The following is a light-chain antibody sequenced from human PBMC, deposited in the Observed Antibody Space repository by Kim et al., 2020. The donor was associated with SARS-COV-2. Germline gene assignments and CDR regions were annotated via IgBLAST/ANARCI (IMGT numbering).Light chain of an antibody. Sequence: SSELTQDPAVYVALRHPVSINCQGDSIRSSYATWYQQKPGQAPILVIYGKNNRPSGIPDRFSGSSSGNTASLTITGTQAGDEADYYCNSRDSNDNVVFGG. CDR2: GKN. V-gene: IGLV3-19*01. J-gene: IGLJ2*01. CDR3: NSRDSNDNVV. CDR1: SIRSSY.